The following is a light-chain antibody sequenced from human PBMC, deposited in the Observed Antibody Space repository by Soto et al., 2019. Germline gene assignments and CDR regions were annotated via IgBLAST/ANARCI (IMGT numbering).Light chain of an antibody. Sequence: IVMTQSPATLSVSPGERATLSCRASQSVSSNLAWYQQKPGQTPKLLIYVASTRATGIPARLSGSGSGKEFTLTISSLQSEDFAVYYCQQYNVWPLTFGGGTKVEFK. CDR3: QQYNVWPLT. CDR1: QSVSSN. J-gene: IGKJ4*01. V-gene: IGKV3-15*01. CDR2: VAS.